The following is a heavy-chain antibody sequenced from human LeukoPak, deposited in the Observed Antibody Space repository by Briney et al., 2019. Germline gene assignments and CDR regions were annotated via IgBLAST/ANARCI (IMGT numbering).Heavy chain of an antibody. J-gene: IGHJ3*02. Sequence: SETLSLTCTVSGDSISSYYWSWIRQPPGKGLEWIGEINHSGSTNYNPSLKSRVTISVDTSKNQFSLKLSSVTAADTAVYYCARSDGYGLVDIWGQGTMVTVSS. V-gene: IGHV4-34*01. D-gene: IGHD3-10*01. CDR3: ARSDGYGLVDI. CDR2: INHSGST. CDR1: GDSISSYY.